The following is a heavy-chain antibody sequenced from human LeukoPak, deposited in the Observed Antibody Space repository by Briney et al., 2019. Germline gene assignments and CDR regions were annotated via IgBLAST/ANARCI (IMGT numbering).Heavy chain of an antibody. CDR1: GFTFSSYS. J-gene: IGHJ3*02. Sequence: PGGSLRLSCAASGFTFSSYSMNWVRQAPGKGLEWVSSISSSSSYIYYADSVKGRFTISRDNAKNSLYLQMNSLRAEDTAVYYCARPLGYCSGGSCYSYAFDIWGQGTMVTVSS. D-gene: IGHD2-15*01. CDR3: ARPLGYCSGGSCYSYAFDI. V-gene: IGHV3-21*01. CDR2: ISSSSSYI.